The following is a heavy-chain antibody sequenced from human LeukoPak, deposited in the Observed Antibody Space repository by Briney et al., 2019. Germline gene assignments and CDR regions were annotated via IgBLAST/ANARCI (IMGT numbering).Heavy chain of an antibody. CDR1: GFTFSSYN. V-gene: IGHV3-21*01. D-gene: IGHD1-1*01. CDR3: ANTKQFEY. CDR2: ITSSSSSI. J-gene: IGHJ4*02. Sequence: WGSLRLSCAASGFTFSSYNMNWVRQAPGKGLEWVSSITSSSSSIYYADSVKGRFTISRDNAKNSLYLQMNSLRAEDTAVYYCANTKQFEYWGQGTLATVSS.